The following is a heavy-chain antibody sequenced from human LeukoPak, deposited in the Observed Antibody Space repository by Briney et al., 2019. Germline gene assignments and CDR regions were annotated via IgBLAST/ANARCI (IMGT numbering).Heavy chain of an antibody. D-gene: IGHD3-22*01. CDR2: IYYSGST. Sequence: PSETLSLTCTVSGGSISSYYWSWIRQPPGKGLEWIGYIYYSGSTNYNPSLKSRVTISVDTSKNQFSLKLSSVTAADTAVYYCASHGTNDSSELLYWGQGTLVTVSS. CDR3: ASHGTNDSSELLY. V-gene: IGHV4-59*01. J-gene: IGHJ4*02. CDR1: GGSISSYY.